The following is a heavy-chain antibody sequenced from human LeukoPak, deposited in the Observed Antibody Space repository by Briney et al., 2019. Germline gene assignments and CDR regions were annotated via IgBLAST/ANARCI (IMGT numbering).Heavy chain of an antibody. V-gene: IGHV4-59*12. J-gene: IGHJ6*02. CDR1: GGSISKDY. D-gene: IGHD1-1*01. Sequence: PSGTLSLTCTVSGGSISKDYWSWIRQPPGKGLEWVGYVSHSGFNKSNGDITVYNPSLESRVTISVDTSKNQFSLKLSSVTAADTAVYYCARDAGHQLSRRNYYAMDVWGQGTTVTVSS. CDR2: VSHSGFN. CDR3: ARDAGHQLSRRNYYAMDV.